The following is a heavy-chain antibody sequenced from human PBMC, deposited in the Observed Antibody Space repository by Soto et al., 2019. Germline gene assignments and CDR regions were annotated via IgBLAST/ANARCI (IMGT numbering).Heavy chain of an antibody. CDR1: GGTFSSYA. CDR3: ARHSSSKWLVPPFRYYYYGMDV. V-gene: IGHV1-69*13. CDR2: IIPIFGTA. D-gene: IGHD6-19*01. Sequence: SVKVSCKASGGTFSSYAISWVRQAPGQGLEWMGGIIPIFGTANYAQKFQGRVTITADESTSTAYMELSSLRSEDTAVYYCARHSSSKWLVPPFRYYYYGMDVWGQGTTVTVSS. J-gene: IGHJ6*01.